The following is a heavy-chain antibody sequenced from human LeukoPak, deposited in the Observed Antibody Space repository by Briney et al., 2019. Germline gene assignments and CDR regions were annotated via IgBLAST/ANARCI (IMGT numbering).Heavy chain of an antibody. Sequence: SETLSLTCAVYGGSFSGNYWSWIRQPPGKGLEWIGEINHSGSTNYNPSLKSRVTISVDTSKNQFSLKLSSVTAADTAVYYCARVSRYSSSSGDRGQGTLVTVSS. CDR1: GGSFSGNY. J-gene: IGHJ4*02. D-gene: IGHD6-6*01. V-gene: IGHV4-34*01. CDR3: ARVSRYSSSSGD. CDR2: INHSGST.